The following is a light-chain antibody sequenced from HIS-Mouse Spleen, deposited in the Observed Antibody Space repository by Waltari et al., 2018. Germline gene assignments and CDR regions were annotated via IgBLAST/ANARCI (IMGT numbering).Light chain of an antibody. CDR2: GNS. CDR1: SSNIRAGYD. Sequence: QSVLTQPLSVSGAPGQRGTISCTGSSSNIRAGYDVHWYQQLPGTAPKLLIYGNSNRPSGVPDRFSGSKSGTSASLAITGLQAEDEADYYCQSYDSSLSEVFGTGTKVTVL. J-gene: IGLJ1*01. CDR3: QSYDSSLSEV. V-gene: IGLV1-40*01.